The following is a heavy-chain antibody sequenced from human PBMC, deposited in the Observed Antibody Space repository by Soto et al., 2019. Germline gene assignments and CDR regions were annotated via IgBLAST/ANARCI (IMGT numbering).Heavy chain of an antibody. CDR1: GDTFNDYY. D-gene: IGHD6-25*01. CDR2: INPNGGVT. J-gene: IGHJ6*03. Sequence: QVQLVQSGAEVKRPGASVTASCRSSGDTFNDYYIHWVRQAPGQGLEWMGWINPNGGVTNYAQKFQGWVSMTRDKSIRTLNMQLSRLISDETAVYSCASGSGAATAILDYYSSDMDVSGTATTLTVSS. V-gene: IGHV1-2*04. CDR3: ASGSGAATAILDYYSSDMDV.